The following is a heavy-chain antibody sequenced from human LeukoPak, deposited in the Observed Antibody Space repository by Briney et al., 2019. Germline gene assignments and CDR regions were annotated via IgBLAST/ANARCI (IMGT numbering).Heavy chain of an antibody. D-gene: IGHD3-10*02. CDR1: GFTFSSYG. CDR2: ISYDGSNE. CDR3: AELGITMIGGV. V-gene: IGHV3-30*12. Sequence: GGSLRLSCAASGFTFSSYGMHWVRQAPGKGLEWVAIISYDGSNEYYADSVKGRFTISRDNSKNTLYLQMNSLRAEDTAVYYCAELGITMIGGVWGKGTTVTISS. J-gene: IGHJ6*04.